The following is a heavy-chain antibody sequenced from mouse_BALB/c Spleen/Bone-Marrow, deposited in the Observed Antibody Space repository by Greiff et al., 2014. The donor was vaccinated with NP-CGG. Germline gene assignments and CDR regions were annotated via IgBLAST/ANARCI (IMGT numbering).Heavy chain of an antibody. J-gene: IGHJ2*01. CDR3: ARDYDYDY. CDR1: GFTFSSYG. V-gene: IGHV5-6-3*01. CDR2: INSNGGST. D-gene: IGHD2-4*01. Sequence: EVQLVESGGGLVQPGGSLKLSCAASGFTFSSYGMSWVRQTPDKRLELVATINSNGGSTYYPDSVKGRFTISRDNAKNTLYLQMSSLKSEDTAMCYCARDYDYDYWGQGTTLTVSS.